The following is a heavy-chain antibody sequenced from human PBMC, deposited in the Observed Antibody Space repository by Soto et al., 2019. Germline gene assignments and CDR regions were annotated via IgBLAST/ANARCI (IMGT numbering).Heavy chain of an antibody. Sequence: GSLRLSCAASGFTFSSYAMHWVRQAPGKGLEWVAVISYDGSNKYYADSVKGRFTISRDNSKNTLYLQMNSLRAEDTAVYYCARATGGGNSYYYYYYGMDVWGQGTTVTVSS. J-gene: IGHJ6*02. V-gene: IGHV3-30-3*01. CDR3: ARATGGGNSYYYYYYGMDV. D-gene: IGHD2-21*02. CDR1: GFTFSSYA. CDR2: ISYDGSNK.